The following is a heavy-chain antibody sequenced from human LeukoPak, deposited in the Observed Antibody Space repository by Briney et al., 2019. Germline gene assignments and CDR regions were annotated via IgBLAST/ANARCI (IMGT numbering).Heavy chain of an antibody. D-gene: IGHD3-3*01. J-gene: IGHJ4*02. CDR1: GFTFSDYY. CDR2: ISGSGSTI. CDR3: ARGEHYDIWSALY. Sequence: GGSLRLSCAASGFTFSDYYMSWIRQAPGKGLEWVSYISGSGSTIYYADSVKGRFTISRDNAKNSLYLQMNSLRAEDTAVYYCARGEHYDIWSALYWGQGTLITVSS. V-gene: IGHV3-11*04.